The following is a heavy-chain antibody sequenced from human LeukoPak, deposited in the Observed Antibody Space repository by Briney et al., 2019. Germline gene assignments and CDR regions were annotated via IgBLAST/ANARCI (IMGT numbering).Heavy chain of an antibody. D-gene: IGHD1-26*01. Sequence: GGSLRLSCAASGFTFSSYWTSWVRQAPGKGLEWVANIKQDGSEKYYVDSVKGRFTISRDNAKNSLYLQMNSLRAEDTAVYYCTRDWWEPQFDYWGQGTLVTVSS. J-gene: IGHJ4*02. CDR2: IKQDGSEK. CDR1: GFTFSSYW. V-gene: IGHV3-7*01. CDR3: TRDWWEPQFDY.